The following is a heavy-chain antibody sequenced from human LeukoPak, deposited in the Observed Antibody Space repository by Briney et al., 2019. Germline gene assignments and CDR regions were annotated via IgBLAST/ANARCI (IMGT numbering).Heavy chain of an antibody. CDR2: INPSGGST. Sequence: ASVKVSCKVSGYTLTELSMHWVRQAPGQGLEWMGIINPSGGSTSYAQKFQGRVTMTRDMSTSTVYMELSSLRSEDTAVYYCARGSYYFDYWGQGTLVTVSS. D-gene: IGHD1-26*01. J-gene: IGHJ4*02. CDR3: ARGSYYFDY. V-gene: IGHV1-46*01. CDR1: GYTLTELS.